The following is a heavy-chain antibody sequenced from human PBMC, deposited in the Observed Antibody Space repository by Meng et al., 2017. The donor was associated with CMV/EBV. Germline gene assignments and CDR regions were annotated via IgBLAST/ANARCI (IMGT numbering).Heavy chain of an antibody. CDR2: IYYSGST. V-gene: IGHV4-39*07. CDR3: ARGIIAAAASSVDYYYYGMDV. CDR1: GGSISSSSYY. Sequence: SETLSLTCTVSGGSISSSSYYWGWIRQPPGKGLEWIGSIYYSGSTYYNPPLKSRVTISVDTSKNQFSLKLSSVTAADTAVYYCARGIIAAAASSVDYYYYGMDVWGQGTTVTVSS. J-gene: IGHJ6*02. D-gene: IGHD6-13*01.